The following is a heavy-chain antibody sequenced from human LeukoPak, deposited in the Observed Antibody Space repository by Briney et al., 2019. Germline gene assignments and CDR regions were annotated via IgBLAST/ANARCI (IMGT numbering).Heavy chain of an antibody. V-gene: IGHV4-39*01. Sequence: PSETLSLACTVSGASISSSNDYWGWIRQAPGKGLEWLGSGFYGGSAHYNPSLKSRATISVDTSKNQFSLKLSSVTAADAAMYYCARQFATASADTRGYFDFWGQGTVVTVSS. CDR1: GASISSSNDY. CDR2: GFYGGSA. J-gene: IGHJ4*02. CDR3: ARQFATASADTRGYFDF. D-gene: IGHD2-2*01.